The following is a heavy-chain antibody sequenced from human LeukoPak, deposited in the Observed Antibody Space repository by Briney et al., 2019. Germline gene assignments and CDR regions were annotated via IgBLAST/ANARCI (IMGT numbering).Heavy chain of an antibody. D-gene: IGHD3-3*01. V-gene: IGHV1-8*03. CDR1: GYTFTSYG. J-gene: IGHJ4*02. CDR3: ARHGYDFWSGYSVFDY. Sequence: ASVKVSCKXSGYTFTSYGISWVRQAPGQGLEWMGWMNPNSGNTGYAQKFQGRVTITRNTSISTAYMELSSLRSEDTAVYYCARHGYDFWSGYSVFDYWGQGTLVTVSS. CDR2: MNPNSGNT.